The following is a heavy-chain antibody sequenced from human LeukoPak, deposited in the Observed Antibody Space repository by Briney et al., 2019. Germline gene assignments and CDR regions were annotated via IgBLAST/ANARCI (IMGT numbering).Heavy chain of an antibody. V-gene: IGHV1-18*01. J-gene: IGHJ4*02. CDR2: ISAYNGNT. CDR3: AKLFYDSSGWYFDY. D-gene: IGHD3-22*01. Sequence: ASVKVSCKASGYTFTSYGISWVRQAPGQGLXWMGWISAYNGNTNYAQKLQGRVTMTTDTSTSTAYMELRSLRSDDTAVYYCAKLFYDSSGWYFDYWGQGTLVTVSS. CDR1: GYTFTSYG.